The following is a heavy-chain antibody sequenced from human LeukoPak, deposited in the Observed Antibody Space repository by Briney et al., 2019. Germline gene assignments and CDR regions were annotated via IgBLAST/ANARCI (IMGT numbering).Heavy chain of an antibody. CDR1: GGTFSSYA. V-gene: IGHV1-69*06. CDR3: ARGPDPVETEAYYYYYYMDV. J-gene: IGHJ6*03. D-gene: IGHD6-19*01. Sequence: ASVKVSCKASGGTFSSYAISWVRQAPGQGLEWMGGIIPIFGTANYAQKFQGRVTITADKSTSTAYMELSSLRSEDTAVYYCARGPDPVETEAYYYYYYMDVWGKGTTVTVSS. CDR2: IIPIFGTA.